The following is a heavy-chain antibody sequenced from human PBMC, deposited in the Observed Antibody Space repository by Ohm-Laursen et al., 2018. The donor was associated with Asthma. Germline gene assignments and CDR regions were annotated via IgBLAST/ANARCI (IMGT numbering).Heavy chain of an antibody. CDR3: ARGGSGYDSDAFDY. J-gene: IGHJ4*02. Sequence: SSVKVSCKVSGGTFSSYAISWVRQAPGQGLEWMGGIIPIFGTANYAQKFRGRVTITADESTSTAYMELSSLRSEDTAVYYCARGGSGYDSDAFDYWGQGTLVTVSS. V-gene: IGHV1-69*01. CDR1: GGTFSSYA. D-gene: IGHD5-12*01. CDR2: IIPIFGTA.